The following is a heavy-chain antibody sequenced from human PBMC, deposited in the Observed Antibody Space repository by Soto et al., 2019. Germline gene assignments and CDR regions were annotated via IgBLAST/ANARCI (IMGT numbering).Heavy chain of an antibody. CDR3: ASRQGDYDAFDI. CDR1: GFTFSSYG. J-gene: IGHJ3*02. Sequence: VGSLRLSCAASGFTFSSYGMHWVRQAPGKGLEWVAVIWYDGSNKYYADSVKGRFTISRDNSKNTLYLQMNSLRAEDTAVYYCASRQGDYDAFDIWGQGTMVTVSS. CDR2: IWYDGSNK. V-gene: IGHV3-33*01. D-gene: IGHD4-17*01.